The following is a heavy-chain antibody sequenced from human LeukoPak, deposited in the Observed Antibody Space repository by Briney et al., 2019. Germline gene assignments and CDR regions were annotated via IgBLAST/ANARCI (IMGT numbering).Heavy chain of an antibody. CDR3: ARDFYGDDGHHPFDY. J-gene: IGHJ4*02. Sequence: KPSETLSLTCSASGGSISNYYWNWLRQPAGKGLEWIGRIYASGSTNYNPSLKSRVTISMDKSKNHFSLNLKSVTAADTAFYYCARDFYGDDGHHPFDYWGQGIQVTVSS. D-gene: IGHD2/OR15-2a*01. CDR1: GGSISNYY. V-gene: IGHV4-4*07. CDR2: IYASGST.